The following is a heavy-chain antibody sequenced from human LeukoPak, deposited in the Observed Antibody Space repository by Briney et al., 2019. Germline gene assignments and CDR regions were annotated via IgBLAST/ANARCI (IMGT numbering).Heavy chain of an antibody. Sequence: PGGSLRLSCAASGFTFSSYWMHWVRQAPGKGLVWVSRINSDGSSTSYADSVKGRFTISRDNAKNTLYLQMNSLRAEDTAVYYCARTRPLWLGDAFDIWGQGTMVTVSS. CDR2: INSDGSST. D-gene: IGHD3-10*01. CDR1: GFTFSSYW. CDR3: ARTRPLWLGDAFDI. J-gene: IGHJ3*02. V-gene: IGHV3-74*01.